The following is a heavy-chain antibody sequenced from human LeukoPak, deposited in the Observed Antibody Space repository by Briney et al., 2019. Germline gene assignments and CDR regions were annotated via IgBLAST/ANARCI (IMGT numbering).Heavy chain of an antibody. J-gene: IGHJ5*02. Sequence: SETLSPTPTLSLGSITSSSYDWGWIRQPPGKGLEWIGSIYYSGSTYYNPSLKSRVTISVDTSKNQFSLKLSSVTAADTAVYYCARHPAPDYDILPGFDPWGQGTLVTVSS. CDR3: ARHPAPDYDILPGFDP. D-gene: IGHD3-9*01. V-gene: IGHV4-39*01. CDR1: LGSITSSSYD. CDR2: IYYSGST.